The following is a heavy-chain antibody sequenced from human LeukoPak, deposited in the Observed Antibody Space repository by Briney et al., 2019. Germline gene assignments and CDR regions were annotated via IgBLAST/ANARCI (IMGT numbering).Heavy chain of an antibody. V-gene: IGHV4-39*07. CDR3: VRDNRSPGSYYDFWSGYLGSWFDP. J-gene: IGHJ5*02. Sequence: ASETLSLTCTVSGGSISSSSYYWGWIRQPPGKGLEWIGSIYYSGSTYYNPSLKSRVTISLDTSKNQFSLKLNSVTAADTAVYYCVRDNRSPGSYYDFWSGYLGSWFDPWGQGTLVTVPS. CDR2: IYYSGST. CDR1: GGSISSSSYY. D-gene: IGHD3-3*01.